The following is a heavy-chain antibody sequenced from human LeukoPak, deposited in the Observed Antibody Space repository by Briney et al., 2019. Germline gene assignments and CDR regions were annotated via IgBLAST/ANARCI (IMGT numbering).Heavy chain of an antibody. CDR1: GFTLSMNN. D-gene: IGHD4-11*01. CDR2: ISSRSSYI. Sequence: GGSLRVSCVASGFTLSMNNMNWVRQAPGKGLEWVSSISSRSSYIYSADSVKGRFTISRDNAQNSLYLQMNRLRGEGTAVYFCAKDLHSTWADYWGQGTLVTVSS. V-gene: IGHV3-21*03. CDR3: AKDLHSTWADY. J-gene: IGHJ4*02.